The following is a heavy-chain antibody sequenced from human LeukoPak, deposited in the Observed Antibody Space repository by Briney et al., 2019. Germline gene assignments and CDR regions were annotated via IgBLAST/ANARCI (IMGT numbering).Heavy chain of an antibody. CDR3: ATGTRYYGMDV. CDR2: INLSGGST. D-gene: IGHD3-10*01. J-gene: IGHJ6*02. Sequence: GASVTVSCTASGYTFTKYYVHWVRQAPGQGLEWMGIINLSGGSTSYAQKLQGRVTMTRDTSTSTVYMELSSLRSEDTAVYYCATGTRYYGMDVWGQGTTVTVSS. V-gene: IGHV1-46*04. CDR1: GYTFTKYY.